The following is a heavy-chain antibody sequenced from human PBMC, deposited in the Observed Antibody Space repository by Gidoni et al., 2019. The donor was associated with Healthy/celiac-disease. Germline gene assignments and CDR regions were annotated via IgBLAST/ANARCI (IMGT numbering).Heavy chain of an antibody. J-gene: IGHJ6*02. Sequence: EVQLVASGGGLVKPGGSLRLSCAASGFSFSSYSMNWVRQAPGKGLEWVSSISSSISYIYYADSVKGRYTISRDNAKNSLYLQMNSLRAEDTAVYYWARAGGGATWSYGMDVWGQGTTVTVSS. CDR2: ISSSISYI. V-gene: IGHV3-21*01. D-gene: IGHD1-26*01. CDR3: ARAGGGATWSYGMDV. CDR1: GFSFSSYS.